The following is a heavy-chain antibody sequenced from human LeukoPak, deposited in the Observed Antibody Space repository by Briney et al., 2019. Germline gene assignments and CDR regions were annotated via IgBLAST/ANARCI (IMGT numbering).Heavy chain of an antibody. CDR3: AKDQLYGSGSGAIDY. V-gene: IGHV3-30*02. Sequence: GGSLRLSCAASGFTFSSYGMHWVRQAPGKGLEWVAFIRYDGSNKYYADSVKGRFTISRDNSKNTLYLQMNSLRAEDTAVYYCAKDQLYGSGSGAIDYWGQGTLVTVSS. J-gene: IGHJ4*02. CDR1: GFTFSSYG. D-gene: IGHD3-10*01. CDR2: IRYDGSNK.